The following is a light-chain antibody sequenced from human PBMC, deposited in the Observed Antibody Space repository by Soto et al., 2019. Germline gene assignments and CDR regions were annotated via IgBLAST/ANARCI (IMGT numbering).Light chain of an antibody. V-gene: IGLV1-40*01. Sequence: QLVLTQPPSVSGAPGQRVTISCTGSSSNIGAGYDVHWYQQLPGTAPKLLIYGNNNRPSGVPDRFSGSKSGTSASLAITGLQAEDEADYYCQSYDSSLSGYVEFGGGTKVTVL. CDR1: SSNIGAGYD. J-gene: IGLJ2*01. CDR2: GNN. CDR3: QSYDSSLSGYVE.